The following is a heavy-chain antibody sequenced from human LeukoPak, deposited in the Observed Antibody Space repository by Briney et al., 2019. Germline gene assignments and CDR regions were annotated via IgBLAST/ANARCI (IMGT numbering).Heavy chain of an antibody. D-gene: IGHD3-22*01. CDR3: ARDRGYDSSGYYFSYFDY. CDR2: ISSSSSYI. Sequence: GGALRLSCAASGFTFSSYSMNWVRQAPGKGLEWVSSISSSSSYIYYADSVKGRFTISRDNAKTSLYLQMNSLRAEDTAVYYCARDRGYDSSGYYFSYFDYWGQGTLVTVSS. V-gene: IGHV3-21*01. J-gene: IGHJ4*02. CDR1: GFTFSSYS.